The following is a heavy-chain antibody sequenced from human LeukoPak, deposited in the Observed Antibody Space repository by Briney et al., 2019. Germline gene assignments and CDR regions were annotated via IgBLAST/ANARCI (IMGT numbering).Heavy chain of an antibody. V-gene: IGHV4-59*01. CDR2: IYYSGST. D-gene: IGHD3-10*01. J-gene: IGHJ5*02. Sequence: SETLSLTCTVSGGSISNCYWSWIRQAPGKGLEWIGYIYYSGSTNYNPSLKSRVTISVDTSKNQFSLKLSSVTAADTAVYYCARDAYGSGSYYLNWFDPWGQGTLVTVSS. CDR3: ARDAYGSGSYYLNWFDP. CDR1: GGSISNCY.